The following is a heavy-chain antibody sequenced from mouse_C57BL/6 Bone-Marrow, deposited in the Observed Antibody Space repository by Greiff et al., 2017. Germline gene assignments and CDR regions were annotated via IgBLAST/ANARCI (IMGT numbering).Heavy chain of an antibody. CDR2: IHPNSGST. CDR3: ARWVYYGSGGD. CDR1: GYTFTSYW. J-gene: IGHJ2*01. V-gene: IGHV1-64*01. Sequence: QVQLQQPGAELVKPGASVKLSCKASGYTFTSYWMHWVKQRPGQGLEWIGMIHPNSGSTNYNEKFKSKATLTVDKSSSTAYMQLSSLTSEDSAVYYCARWVYYGSGGDWGQGTTLTVSS. D-gene: IGHD1-1*01.